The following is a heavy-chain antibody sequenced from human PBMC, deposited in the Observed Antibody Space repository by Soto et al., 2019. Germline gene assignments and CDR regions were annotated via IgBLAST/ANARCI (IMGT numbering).Heavy chain of an antibody. CDR1: GGSMNSHDYY. CDR2: IHNSGST. Sequence: QQQLQESGPGLVKPSQTLSLTCTVSGGSMNSHDYYWSCIRQPPGKGLEWIGYIHNSGSTYYNPSLKSRLTISSDMSKNQFALSLNSVTAADTALYFCARGEVRGPFDIWGQGTKVTVSS. CDR3: ARGEVRGPFDI. J-gene: IGHJ3*02. D-gene: IGHD3-10*01. V-gene: IGHV4-30-4*01.